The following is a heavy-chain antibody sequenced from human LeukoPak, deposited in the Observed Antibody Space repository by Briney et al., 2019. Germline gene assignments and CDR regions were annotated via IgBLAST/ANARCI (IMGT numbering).Heavy chain of an antibody. Sequence: PGGSLRLSCAGSASTFSSYATSWVRQAPGKWLEWVSAISGSGGSTYYADSVKGRFTISRDNSKNTLYLQMNSLRAEDTAVYYCAKDIYDSSGFDYWGQGTLVTVSS. CDR3: AKDIYDSSGFDY. CDR2: ISGSGGST. V-gene: IGHV3-23*01. D-gene: IGHD3-22*01. J-gene: IGHJ4*02. CDR1: ASTFSSYA.